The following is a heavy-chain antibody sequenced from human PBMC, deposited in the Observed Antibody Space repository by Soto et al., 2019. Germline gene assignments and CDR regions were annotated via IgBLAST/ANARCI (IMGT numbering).Heavy chain of an antibody. CDR3: ARDRTLSRKGWFDP. V-gene: IGHV1-18*01. Sequence: GXSVKMVFRASWYTFTSYGISGVRQAPVQGLEWMGWISAYNGNTNYAQKLQGRVTMTTDTSSSTAYMELRSLRSDDTAVYYCARDRTLSRKGWFDPWGQRTLVTFCS. J-gene: IGHJ5*02. CDR1: WYTFTSYG. CDR2: ISAYNGNT.